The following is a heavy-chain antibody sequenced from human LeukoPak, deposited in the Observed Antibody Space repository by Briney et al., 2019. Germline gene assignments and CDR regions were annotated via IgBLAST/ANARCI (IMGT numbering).Heavy chain of an antibody. J-gene: IGHJ4*02. Sequence: PSETLSLTCTVSGPSISSYYWSWIRQPPGKGLEWIGYIYYSESTNYNPSLKSRATISTDTSKSQFSLNLRSVTAEDTGIYYCARGRCRNSGCRPYFDYWGQGTQVTVSS. CDR3: ARGRCRNSGCRPYFDY. V-gene: IGHV4-59*01. D-gene: IGHD3-22*01. CDR1: GPSISSYY. CDR2: IYYSEST.